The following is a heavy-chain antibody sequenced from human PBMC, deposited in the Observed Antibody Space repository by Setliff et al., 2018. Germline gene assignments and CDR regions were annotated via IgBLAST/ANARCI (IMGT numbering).Heavy chain of an antibody. CDR2: ISGIGDST. D-gene: IGHD2-15*01. CDR3: ASKVNCSGYSCHHVDAFEI. V-gene: IGHV3-23*01. J-gene: IGHJ3*02. CDR1: GGSFSTYY. Sequence: ETLSLTCAVYGGSFSTYYWIWLRQPPGKGLEWVSVISGIGDSTYYADSVKGRFTISRDNSKNTLYLQLNSLRAEDTAVYYCASKVNCSGYSCHHVDAFEIWGHGTMVTVSS.